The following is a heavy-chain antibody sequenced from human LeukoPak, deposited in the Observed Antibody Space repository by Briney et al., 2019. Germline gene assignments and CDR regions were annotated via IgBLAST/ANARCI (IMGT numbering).Heavy chain of an antibody. CDR1: GFTFSTYA. Sequence: GSLRLSCAASGFTFSTYAMSWVRQAPGKGLEWVSIISGSGDYTNYADSVKGRFTISRDNSKNTFYVQMNSLRAEDTAVYYCAKGNRSGSENWGQGTLVTASS. V-gene: IGHV3-23*01. CDR2: ISGSGDYT. CDR3: AKGNRSGSEN. D-gene: IGHD1-1*01. J-gene: IGHJ4*02.